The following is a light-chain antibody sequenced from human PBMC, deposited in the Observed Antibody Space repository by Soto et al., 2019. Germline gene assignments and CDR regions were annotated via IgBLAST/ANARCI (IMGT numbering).Light chain of an antibody. Sequence: DIKMTQSPSALSASVGDRVTITCRASQSISSWLAWYHQKPVKATKLLIYDASNLGSGVPSRFSGSGSGTEFTLTISRLQPDDFATYYCKQYNSYRTFGQGTNLDIK. CDR2: DAS. CDR1: QSISSW. CDR3: KQYNSYRT. V-gene: IGKV1-5*01. J-gene: IGKJ1*01.